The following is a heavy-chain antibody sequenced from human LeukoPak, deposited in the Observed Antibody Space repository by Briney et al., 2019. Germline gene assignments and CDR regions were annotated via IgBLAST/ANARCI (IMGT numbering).Heavy chain of an antibody. CDR3: ARGTMMVGP. J-gene: IGHJ5*02. CDR1: GGSFSGYY. Sequence: KPSETLSLTCVVYGGSFSGYYWSWIRQPPGKGLEWIGEINHSGSTNYNPSLRRRVSLSVDTSKNQFSLKLSSVTAADTAVYYCARGTMMVGPWGQGTQVTVSS. D-gene: IGHD3-22*01. V-gene: IGHV4-34*01. CDR2: INHSGST.